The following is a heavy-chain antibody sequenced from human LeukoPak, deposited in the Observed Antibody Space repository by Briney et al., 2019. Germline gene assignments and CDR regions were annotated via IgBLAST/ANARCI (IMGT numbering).Heavy chain of an antibody. CDR3: ATPLPYCSGGTCYSLDY. V-gene: IGHV3-33*01. CDR2: IWYDGSNK. J-gene: IGHJ4*02. D-gene: IGHD2-15*01. Sequence: PGGSLRLSCATSGFTFSTYDMHWVRQAPGKGLEWVAVIWYDGSNKNYADSVKGRFTISRDNSKNTLFLQMNGLRAEDTAVYYCATPLPYCSGGTCYSLDYWGQGTLVTVSS. CDR1: GFTFSTYD.